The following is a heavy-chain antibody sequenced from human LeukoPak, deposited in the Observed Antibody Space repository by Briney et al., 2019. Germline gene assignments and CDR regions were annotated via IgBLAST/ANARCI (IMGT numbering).Heavy chain of an antibody. CDR1: GFTFDDYA. V-gene: IGHV3-9*01. D-gene: IGHD4-17*01. J-gene: IGHJ3*02. CDR3: AKDFRVTSFFDAFDI. CDR2: ISWNSGST. Sequence: GGSLRLSCAASGFTFDDYAMPWVRQAPGKGLEWVSGISWNSGSTGYADSVKGRLTISRDNAKNSLYLQMNSLRAEDTALYYCAKDFRVTSFFDAFDIWGQGTMVTVSS.